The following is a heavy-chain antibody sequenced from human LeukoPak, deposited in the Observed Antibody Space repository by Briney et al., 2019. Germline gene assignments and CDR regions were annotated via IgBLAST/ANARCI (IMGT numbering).Heavy chain of an antibody. CDR2: INHSGST. CDR3: ARGGYYYYMDV. Sequence: SETLSLTCAVYGGSFSGYYWSWIRQPPGKGLEWIGEINHSGSTNYNPSLKSRVTISVDTSKNQCSLKLSSVTAADTAVYYCARGGYYYYMDVWGKGTTVTVSS. CDR1: GGSFSGYY. J-gene: IGHJ6*03. V-gene: IGHV4-34*01.